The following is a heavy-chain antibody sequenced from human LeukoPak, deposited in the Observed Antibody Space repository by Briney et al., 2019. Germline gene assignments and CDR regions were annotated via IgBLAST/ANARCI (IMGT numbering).Heavy chain of an antibody. Sequence: ASVKVSCKASGYTFTSYGISWVRQATGQGLEWMGWMNPNSGNTGYAQKFQGRVTITRNTSISTAYMELSSLRSEDTAVYYCARGWQYDFWSGYYYCYYYMDVRGKGTTVTVSS. CDR1: GYTFTSYG. D-gene: IGHD3-3*01. CDR3: ARGWQYDFWSGYYYCYYYMDV. CDR2: MNPNSGNT. V-gene: IGHV1-8*03. J-gene: IGHJ6*03.